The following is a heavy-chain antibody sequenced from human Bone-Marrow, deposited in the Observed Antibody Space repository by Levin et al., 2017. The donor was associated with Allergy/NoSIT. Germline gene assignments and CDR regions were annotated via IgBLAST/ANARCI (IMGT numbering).Heavy chain of an antibody. D-gene: IGHD3-9*01. Sequence: SETLSLTCSVSGDSISSSSYYWGWIRQPPGKGLEWIGTIFYSGNTYYNPSLKSRVTLSVDTSKNQFSLKLSSVTAADTAVYYCARAGRYDYWGQGTLVTVSS. V-gene: IGHV4-39*07. CDR1: GDSISSSSYY. CDR3: ARAGRYDY. J-gene: IGHJ4*02. CDR2: IFYSGNT.